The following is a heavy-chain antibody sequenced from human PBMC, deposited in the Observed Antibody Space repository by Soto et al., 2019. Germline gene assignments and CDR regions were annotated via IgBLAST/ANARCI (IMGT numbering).Heavy chain of an antibody. D-gene: IGHD3-3*01. V-gene: IGHV4-59*01. CDR3: ARDTRVVAAQPPYYYYYYGMDV. Sequence: SETLSLTCTVSGGSISSYYWSWLRQPPGKGLEWIGYIYYSGSTNYNPSLKSRVTISVDTSKNQFSLKLSSVTAADTAVYYCARDTRVVAAQPPYYYYYYGMDVWGQGTTVTVSS. CDR1: GGSISSYY. J-gene: IGHJ6*02. CDR2: IYYSGST.